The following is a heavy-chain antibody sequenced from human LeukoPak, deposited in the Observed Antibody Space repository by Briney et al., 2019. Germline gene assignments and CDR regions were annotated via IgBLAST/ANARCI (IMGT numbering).Heavy chain of an antibody. CDR1: GGSISSSSYY. Sequence: PSETLSLTCTVSGGSISSSSYYWGWTRQPPGKGLEWIGSIYYSGSTYYNPSLKSRVTISVDTSKNQFSLKLSSVTAADTAVYYCARQRNGDLDYWGQGTLVTVSS. CDR3: ARQRNGDLDY. D-gene: IGHD4-17*01. CDR2: IYYSGST. J-gene: IGHJ4*02. V-gene: IGHV4-39*01.